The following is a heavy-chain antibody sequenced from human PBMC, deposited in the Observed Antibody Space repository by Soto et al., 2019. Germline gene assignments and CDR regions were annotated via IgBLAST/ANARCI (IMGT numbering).Heavy chain of an antibody. Sequence: GGSLRLSCAASGFTFSYYALTWVRQAPGKGLEWVSGISGSGGSTYYADSVKGRFTISRDSSKNTLYLQMNSLRAEDTAVYYCAKDFYGNNWNYFDYWGQGTLVTVSS. V-gene: IGHV3-23*01. J-gene: IGHJ4*02. CDR1: GFTFSYYA. D-gene: IGHD1-20*01. CDR2: ISGSGGST. CDR3: AKDFYGNNWNYFDY.